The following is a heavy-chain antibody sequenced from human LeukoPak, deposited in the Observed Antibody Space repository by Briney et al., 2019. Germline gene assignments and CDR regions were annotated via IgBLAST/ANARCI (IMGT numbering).Heavy chain of an antibody. D-gene: IGHD3-22*01. CDR1: GGTFSSYA. Sequence: SVKVSCKASGGTFSSYAISWVRQAPGQGLEWMGRIIPILGIANYAQKFQGRVTMTRDTSTSTVYMELSSLRSEDTAVYYCARDQRYYDSSGHLDYWGQGTLVTVSS. CDR2: IIPILGIA. J-gene: IGHJ4*02. V-gene: IGHV1-69*04. CDR3: ARDQRYYDSSGHLDY.